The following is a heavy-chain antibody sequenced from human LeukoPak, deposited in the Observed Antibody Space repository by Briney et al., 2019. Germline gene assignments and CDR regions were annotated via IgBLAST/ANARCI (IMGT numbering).Heavy chain of an antibody. V-gene: IGHV1-46*01. Sequence: ASVKVSCKASGYIFTSYFMHWVRQAPGQGLEWMGIINPSGGNTNYAQKFQGRVTMTRDTSTSTVYMELSSLTSEDTAVYYCARDSSAYFDYWGQGTLVTVSS. D-gene: IGHD3-22*01. CDR3: ARDSSAYFDY. J-gene: IGHJ4*02. CDR2: INPSGGNT. CDR1: GYIFTSYF.